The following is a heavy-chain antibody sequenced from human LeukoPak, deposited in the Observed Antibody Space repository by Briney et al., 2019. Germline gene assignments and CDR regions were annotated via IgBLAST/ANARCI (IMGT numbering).Heavy chain of an antibody. J-gene: IGHJ4*02. V-gene: IGHV3-30*02. CDR1: GFIFSDYG. CDR3: ARVKGGIAAAGNYFDY. Sequence: PGGSLRLSCAASGFIFSDYGIHWVRQAPGKGLEWVAFIRYDGSNKYYADSVKGRITISRDNSKNTLHLQMNSLRTEDTAVYYCARVKGGIAAAGNYFDYWGQGTLVTVSS. CDR2: IRYDGSNK. D-gene: IGHD6-13*01.